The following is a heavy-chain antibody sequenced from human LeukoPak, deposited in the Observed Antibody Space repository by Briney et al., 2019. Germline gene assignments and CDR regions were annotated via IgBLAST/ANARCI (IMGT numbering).Heavy chain of an antibody. Sequence: SETLSLTCAVYGGSFSGYYWSWIRQPPGKGLEWIGEINHSGSTNYNPSLKSRVTISVDTSKNQFSLKLSSVTAADTAVYYCARRHFFGWFDPWGQGTLVTVSS. V-gene: IGHV4-34*01. J-gene: IGHJ5*02. CDR3: ARRHFFGWFDP. D-gene: IGHD3-10*01. CDR1: GGSFSGYY. CDR2: INHSGST.